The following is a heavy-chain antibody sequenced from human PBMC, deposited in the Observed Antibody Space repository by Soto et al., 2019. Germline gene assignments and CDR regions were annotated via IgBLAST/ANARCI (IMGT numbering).Heavy chain of an antibody. J-gene: IGHJ4*02. D-gene: IGHD1-26*01. CDR1: ESTVRRDW. CDR2: TNQDGSEK. CDR3: SGGVGDAF. Sequence: EVHLVESGGGLVQTGGSLRLSCAISESTVRRDWMNWVRQAPGKGLEWVAHTNQDGSEKYYVDSVKGRFTISSDNDKNSLYLQMNSLRAEDTAIYYCSGGVGDAFWGQGTLVTVSS. V-gene: IGHV3-7*04.